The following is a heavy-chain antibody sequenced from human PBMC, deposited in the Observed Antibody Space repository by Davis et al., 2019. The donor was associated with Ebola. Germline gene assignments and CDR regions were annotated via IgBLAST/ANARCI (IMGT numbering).Heavy chain of an antibody. CDR2: IYYSGST. D-gene: IGHD3-22*01. CDR1: GDSISSSSYY. Sequence: SETLSLTCIVSGDSISSSSYYWGWIRQPPGKGLEWIGSIYYSGSTYYNPSLKSRVPISVDTSKNQFSLKLSSVTAADTAVYYCARLRRYYYDSSGYYLSYYFDYWGQGTLVTVSS. J-gene: IGHJ4*02. V-gene: IGHV4-39*01. CDR3: ARLRRYYYDSSGYYLSYYFDY.